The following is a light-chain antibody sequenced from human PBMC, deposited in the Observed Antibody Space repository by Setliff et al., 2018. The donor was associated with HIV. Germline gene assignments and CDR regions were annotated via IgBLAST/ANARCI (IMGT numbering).Light chain of an antibody. CDR3: CSYAGSTTFDA. Sequence: QSALTQPVSVSGSPGQSITISCTGNSSNVGKYDLVAWYRQHPGKAPELTIYEVSKRPAGVSKRFSGSKAGNAASLTISGLQSDDEGDYYCCSYAGSTTFDAFGSGTKVTVL. CDR2: EVS. CDR1: SSNVGKYDL. V-gene: IGLV2-23*02. J-gene: IGLJ1*01.